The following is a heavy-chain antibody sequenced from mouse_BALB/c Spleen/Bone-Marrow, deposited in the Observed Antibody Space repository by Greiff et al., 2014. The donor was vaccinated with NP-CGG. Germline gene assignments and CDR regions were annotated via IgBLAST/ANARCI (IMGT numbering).Heavy chain of an antibody. Sequence: VQLQESGPGLVQPSQSLSITCTVSGFSLSSYGVHWVRQSPGKGLEWLGMIWSGGSTEYNAAFISRLTISKDNSKSQVFFKMTRLQANDTDIYYCARNRRGYCFDYWGQGNTLTVSS. CDR2: IWSGGST. D-gene: IGHD3-1*01. V-gene: IGHV2-2*02. CDR3: ARNRRGYCFDY. J-gene: IGHJ2*01. CDR1: GFSLSSYG.